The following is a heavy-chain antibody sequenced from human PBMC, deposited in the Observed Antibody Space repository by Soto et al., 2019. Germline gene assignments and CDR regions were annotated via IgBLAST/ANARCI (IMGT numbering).Heavy chain of an antibody. Sequence: QVQLVESGGGVVQPGRSLRLSCAASRFTFSSYGMHWVRQAPGKGLEWVAVIWYDGSNKYYADSVKGRFTISRDNSKNTLYLQMNSLRAEDTAVYYCARGDTVLVPAAQRTTYYYYGMDVWGQGTTVTVSS. J-gene: IGHJ6*02. V-gene: IGHV3-33*01. D-gene: IGHD2-2*01. CDR2: IWYDGSNK. CDR1: RFTFSSYG. CDR3: ARGDTVLVPAAQRTTYYYYGMDV.